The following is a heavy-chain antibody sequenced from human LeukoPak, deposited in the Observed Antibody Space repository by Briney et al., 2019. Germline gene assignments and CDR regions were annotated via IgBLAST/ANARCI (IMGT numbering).Heavy chain of an antibody. J-gene: IGHJ4*02. V-gene: IGHV3-30*02. CDR1: GFTFSNYG. Sequence: GGSLRLSXAASGFTFSNYGMHWVRQAPGKGLEWVAFIRYDGTDKYYADSVKGRFTISRDTSKNMVYLLMNSLRPEDTALYFCAKDSWEVGATAEIDYWGQGTLVTVSS. CDR3: AKDSWEVGATAEIDY. CDR2: IRYDGTDK. D-gene: IGHD1-26*01.